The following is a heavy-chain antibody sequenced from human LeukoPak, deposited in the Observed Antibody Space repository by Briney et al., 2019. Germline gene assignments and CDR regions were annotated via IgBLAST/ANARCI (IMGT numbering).Heavy chain of an antibody. V-gene: IGHV3-23*01. D-gene: IGHD2-2*01. CDR3: AKAREYCSSTSCYPTFDY. Sequence: GGSLRLSCAASGFSFSNFAMNWVRLAPGKGLEWVSSISGSGGNTYYADSVNGRVTISRDNSMDTLYLQMNSLRAEDTAVYYCAKAREYCSSTSCYPTFDYWGQGTLVTVSS. J-gene: IGHJ4*02. CDR1: GFSFSNFA. CDR2: ISGSGGNT.